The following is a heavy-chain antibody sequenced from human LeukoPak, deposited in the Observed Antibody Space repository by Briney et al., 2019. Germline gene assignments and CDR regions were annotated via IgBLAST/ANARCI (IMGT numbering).Heavy chain of an antibody. J-gene: IGHJ4*02. CDR1: GGSISSYY. D-gene: IGHD6-13*01. Sequence: SETLSLTCTVSGGSISSYYWSWIRQPPGKGLEWIGYIYYSGSTNYNPSLKSRVTISVDTSKNQFSLKLSSVTAEDTAVYYCARAEQQLAQDYWGQGTLVTVSS. CDR3: ARAEQQLAQDY. CDR2: IYYSGST. V-gene: IGHV4-59*01.